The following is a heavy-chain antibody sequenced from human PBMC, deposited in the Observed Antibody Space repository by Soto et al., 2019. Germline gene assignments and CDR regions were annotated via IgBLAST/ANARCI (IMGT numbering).Heavy chain of an antibody. D-gene: IGHD6-19*01. CDR2: INRDGSEK. CDR1: GFTFSTDW. Sequence: VGSLRLSCAASGFTFSTDWMNWVRQAPGKGLEWVASINRDGSEKNYVDSVKGRFTISRDSAKITLYLQMNSLRAEDTGVYYCARYYGSGCFLFYYYDMDVWGQGTTVTVSS. J-gene: IGHJ6*02. V-gene: IGHV3-7*03. CDR3: ARYYGSGCFLFYYYDMDV.